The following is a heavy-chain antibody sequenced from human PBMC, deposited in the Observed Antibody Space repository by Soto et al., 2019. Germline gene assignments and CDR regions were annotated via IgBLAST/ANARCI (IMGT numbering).Heavy chain of an antibody. V-gene: IGHV4-31*03. J-gene: IGHJ4*02. CDR2: IYYSGST. CDR3: ARGAYYDILTGFDY. D-gene: IGHD3-9*01. Sequence: QVQLQESGPGLVKPSQTLSLTCTVSGGSISSGGYYWSWIRQHPGKGLEWIGYIYYSGSTYYNPSLKSRVTISVATSKNQFSLKLSSVTAADTAVYYCARGAYYDILTGFDYWGQGTLVTVSS. CDR1: GGSISSGGYY.